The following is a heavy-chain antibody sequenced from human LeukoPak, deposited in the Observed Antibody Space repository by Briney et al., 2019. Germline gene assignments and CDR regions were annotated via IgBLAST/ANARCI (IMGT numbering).Heavy chain of an antibody. Sequence: ASVKVSCKASGYTFTSYGISWVRQAPGQGLEWMGWISAYNGNTNYAQKLQGRVTMTTDTSTSTAYMELRSLRSDDTAVYYCARWGGYYDSRGQLDYWGQGTLVTVSS. CDR2: ISAYNGNT. J-gene: IGHJ4*02. CDR1: GYTFTSYG. D-gene: IGHD3-22*01. V-gene: IGHV1-18*01. CDR3: ARWGGYYDSRGQLDY.